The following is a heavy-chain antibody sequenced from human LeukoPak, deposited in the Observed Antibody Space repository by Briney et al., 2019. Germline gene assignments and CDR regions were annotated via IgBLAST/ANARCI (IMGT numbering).Heavy chain of an antibody. V-gene: IGHV4-39*07. Sequence: KPSETLSLTCTVSGGSISSSSYYWGWIRQPPGKGLEWIGSIYYSGSTYYNPSLKSRVTISVDTSKNQFSLKLSSVTAADTAVYYCARSGIVGATRRTFDYWGQGTLVTVSS. CDR2: IYYSGST. CDR1: GGSISSSSYY. CDR3: ARSGIVGATRRTFDY. D-gene: IGHD1-26*01. J-gene: IGHJ4*02.